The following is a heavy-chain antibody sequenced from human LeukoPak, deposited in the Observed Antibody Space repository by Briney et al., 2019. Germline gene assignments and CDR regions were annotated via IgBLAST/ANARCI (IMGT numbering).Heavy chain of an antibody. D-gene: IGHD4/OR15-4a*01. Sequence: ASVKVSCKVSGYTLTELSMHWVRQAPGQGLEWMGWISAYNGNTNYAQKLQGRVTMTTDTSTSTAYMELRSLRSDDTAVYYCARERRKGAMAFDLWGRGTLVTVSS. V-gene: IGHV1-18*01. CDR3: ARERRKGAMAFDL. CDR2: ISAYNGNT. CDR1: GYTLTELS. J-gene: IGHJ2*01.